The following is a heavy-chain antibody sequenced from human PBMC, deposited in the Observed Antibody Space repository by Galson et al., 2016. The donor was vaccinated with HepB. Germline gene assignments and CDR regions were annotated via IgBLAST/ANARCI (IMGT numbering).Heavy chain of an antibody. CDR3: ARNAQDSPYYGMDV. V-gene: IGHV1-2*02. CDR2: INPNSGGT. CDR1: GYTFTDYY. Sequence: SVKVSCKASGYTFTDYYMHWVRQAPGQGLEWMGWINPNSGGTNYAQKFQGRVTMTRATSISTAYMELSRLRSDDTAVYYCARNAQDSPYYGMDVWGQGTTVTVSS. D-gene: IGHD2-15*01. J-gene: IGHJ6*02.